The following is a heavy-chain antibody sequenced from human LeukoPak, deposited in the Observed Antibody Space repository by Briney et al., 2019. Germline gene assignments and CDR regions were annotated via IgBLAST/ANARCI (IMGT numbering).Heavy chain of an antibody. CDR2: IWSDGSNK. CDR1: GFTFSSYG. Sequence: GGSLRLSCAASGFTFSSYGIHWVRQAPGKGLEWVAVIWSDGSNKYHADSVKGRFTISRDNSRNTVYLLMASLRLEDTAVYYCARWGTSSLDYWGQGTLVTVSS. D-gene: IGHD6-6*01. V-gene: IGHV3-33*01. J-gene: IGHJ4*02. CDR3: ARWGTSSLDY.